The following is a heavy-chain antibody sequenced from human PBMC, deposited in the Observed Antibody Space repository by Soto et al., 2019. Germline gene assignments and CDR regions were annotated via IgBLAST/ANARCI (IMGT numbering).Heavy chain of an antibody. CDR3: ASGRKDGYNYDSFDY. D-gene: IGHD5-12*01. V-gene: IGHV1-69*13. CDR2: IIPIFGTA. CDR1: GGTFSSYA. Sequence: ASVKVSCKASGGTFSSYAISWVRQAPGQGLEWMGGIIPIFGTANYAQKFQGRVTITADESTSTAYMELSSLRSEDTAVYYCASGRKDGYNYDSFDYWGQGTLVTVSS. J-gene: IGHJ4*02.